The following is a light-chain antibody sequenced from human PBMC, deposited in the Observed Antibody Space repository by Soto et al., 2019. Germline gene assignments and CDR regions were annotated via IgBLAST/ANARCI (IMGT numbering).Light chain of an antibody. CDR3: QQYNSWQT. CDR1: QSVSSN. Sequence: EIVMTQSPGSLSVSPGERATLSCRASQSVSSNLAWYQQKPGQAPRLLIYGASTRATGIPARFSGSGSGTTFTLTISSLQSEDFAVYYCQQYNSWQTFGQGTKLEIK. J-gene: IGKJ2*01. CDR2: GAS. V-gene: IGKV3D-15*01.